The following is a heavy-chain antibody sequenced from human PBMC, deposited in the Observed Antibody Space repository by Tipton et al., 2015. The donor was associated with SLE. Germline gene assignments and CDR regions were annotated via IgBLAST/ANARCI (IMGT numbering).Heavy chain of an antibody. CDR1: GGSISNYY. J-gene: IGHJ4*02. CDR2: THTSGST. V-gene: IGHV4-4*08. CDR3: VRSDQGMD. Sequence: TLSLTCKVSGGSISNYYWSWIRLTSGERLEWIGYTHTSGSTNYNPSLKSRVSISVDTSKSQFSLTLKFVTAADTAVYYCVRSDQGMDWGQGTLVTVSS.